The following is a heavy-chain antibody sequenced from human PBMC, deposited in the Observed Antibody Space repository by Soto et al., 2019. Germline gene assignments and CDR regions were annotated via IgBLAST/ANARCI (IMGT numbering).Heavy chain of an antibody. CDR2: ISGSGGST. D-gene: IGHD3-3*01. J-gene: IGHJ6*02. Sequence: GGSLRLSCAASGFTFSSYAMSWVRQAPGKGLEWVSAISGSGGSTYYADSVKGRFTISRDNSKNTLYLQMNSLRAEDTAVYYCATGASNTIFGSRYYYGMDVWGQGTTVTVSS. CDR3: ATGASNTIFGSRYYYGMDV. CDR1: GFTFSSYA. V-gene: IGHV3-23*01.